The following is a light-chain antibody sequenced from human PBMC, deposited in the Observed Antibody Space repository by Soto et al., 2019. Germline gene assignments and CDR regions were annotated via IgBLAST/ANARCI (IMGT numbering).Light chain of an antibody. Sequence: DIQLTQSTSFLSASVGDRVTITCRASQGISSYLAWYQQKPGKAPKLLIYAASTLQSGVPSRFSGSGSGTEFTLTISSLQPEDFATYYCQQLNSYPRVTFGQGTKLEIK. J-gene: IGKJ2*01. CDR2: AAS. CDR3: QQLNSYPRVT. CDR1: QGISSY. V-gene: IGKV1-9*01.